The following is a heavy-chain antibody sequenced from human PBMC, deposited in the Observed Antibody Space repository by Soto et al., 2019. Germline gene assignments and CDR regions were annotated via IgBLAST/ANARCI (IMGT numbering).Heavy chain of an antibody. V-gene: IGHV4-59*01. Sequence: SETLSLTCTVSGGSISSYYWSWIRQPPGKGLEWIGYIYYSGSTNYNPSLKSRVTISVDTSKNQFSLKLSSVTAADTAVYYCARVLPAAMFGWFDPWGQGTLVTVSS. D-gene: IGHD2-2*01. CDR2: IYYSGST. CDR3: ARVLPAAMFGWFDP. CDR1: GGSISSYY. J-gene: IGHJ5*02.